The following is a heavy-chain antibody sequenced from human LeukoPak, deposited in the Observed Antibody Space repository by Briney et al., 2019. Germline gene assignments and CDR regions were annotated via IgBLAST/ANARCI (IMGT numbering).Heavy chain of an antibody. CDR1: GFTFSSYA. CDR3: AKSRTIFGVVIIGDYFDY. J-gene: IGHJ4*02. Sequence: GGSLRLSCAASGFTFSSYAMSWVRQAPGKGLEWVSAISGSGGSTYYADSVKGRFTISRDNSKHTLYLQMNSLRAEDTAVYYCAKSRTIFGVVIIGDYFDYWGQGTLVTVSS. D-gene: IGHD3-3*01. V-gene: IGHV3-23*01. CDR2: ISGSGGST.